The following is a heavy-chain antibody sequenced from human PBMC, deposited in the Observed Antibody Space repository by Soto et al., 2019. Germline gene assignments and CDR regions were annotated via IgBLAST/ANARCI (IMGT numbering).Heavy chain of an antibody. D-gene: IGHD1-26*01. CDR3: ARGGAPVGATGFWDFDY. V-gene: IGHV1-2*04. CDR1: GYTFTGYY. J-gene: IGHJ4*02. CDR2: INPNSGGT. Sequence: QVQLVQSGAEVKKPGASVKVSCKASGYTFTGYYMHWVRQAPGQGLEWMGWINPNSGGTNYAQKFQGWVTMTRDTSISTAYMELSRLRSDDTAVYYCARGGAPVGATGFWDFDYWGQGTLVTVSS.